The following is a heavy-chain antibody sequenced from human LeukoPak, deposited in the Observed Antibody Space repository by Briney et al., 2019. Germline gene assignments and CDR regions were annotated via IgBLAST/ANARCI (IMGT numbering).Heavy chain of an antibody. CDR1: GYSISSGYY. V-gene: IGHV4-38-2*02. J-gene: IGHJ4*02. D-gene: IGHD5-18*01. Sequence: PSETLSLTCTVSGYSISSGYYWGWIWQPPGKGLEWIGSIYHSGSTYYNPSLKSRVTISVDTSKNQFSLKLSSVTAADTAVYYCARDNEGGYSYGFGGWGQGTLVTVSS. CDR2: IYHSGST. CDR3: ARDNEGGYSYGFGG.